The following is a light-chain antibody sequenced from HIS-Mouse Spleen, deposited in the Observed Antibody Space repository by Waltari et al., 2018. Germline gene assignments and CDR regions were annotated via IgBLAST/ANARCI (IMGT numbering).Light chain of an antibody. Sequence: QSVLTQPPSVSGAPGQRVTISCTGSSPNIGAGYDVHWYQQLPGTAPKLLIYGNSNRPSGVPDRFSGSKSGTSASLAITGLQAEDEADYYCQSYDSSLSGSYVFGTGTKVTVI. V-gene: IGLV1-40*01. CDR2: GNS. CDR3: QSYDSSLSGSYV. CDR1: SPNIGAGYD. J-gene: IGLJ1*01.